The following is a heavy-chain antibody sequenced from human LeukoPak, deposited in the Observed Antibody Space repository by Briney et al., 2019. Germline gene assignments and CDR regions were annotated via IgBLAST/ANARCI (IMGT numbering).Heavy chain of an antibody. Sequence: GGSLRLSCAASGFTFSSYWMHWVRQAPGKGLVWVSRINSDGSSTSSADSVKGRFTISRDNAKNTLYLQMNSLRAEDTAVYYCARDLGEDTAMVILGYWGQGTLVTVSS. D-gene: IGHD5-18*01. V-gene: IGHV3-74*01. CDR2: INSDGSST. J-gene: IGHJ4*02. CDR3: ARDLGEDTAMVILGY. CDR1: GFTFSSYW.